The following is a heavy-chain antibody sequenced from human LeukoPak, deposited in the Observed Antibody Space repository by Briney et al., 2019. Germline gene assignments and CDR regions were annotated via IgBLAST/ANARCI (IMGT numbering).Heavy chain of an antibody. D-gene: IGHD3-16*01. J-gene: IGHJ4*02. CDR2: ISGSGGST. CDR1: GFTFSSYA. V-gene: IGHV3-23*01. Sequence: GGSLRLSCAASGFTFSSYAMSWVRQAPGKGLEWVSAISGSGGSTYYADSVKGRFTISRDNSGDTLYLQMNSLRAEDTAVYCCAKGYYDYVWGSYYFDYWGQGTLVTVSS. CDR3: AKGYYDYVWGSYYFDY.